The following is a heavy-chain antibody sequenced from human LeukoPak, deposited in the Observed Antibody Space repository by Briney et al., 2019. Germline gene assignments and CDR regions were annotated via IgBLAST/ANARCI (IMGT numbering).Heavy chain of an antibody. CDR2: IYYSGST. CDR3: ARLPRYDFWS. J-gene: IGHJ4*01. V-gene: IGHV4-39*01. Sequence: NPTETLSLTCTVSGGSISINNYYWGWIRQPPGKGLEWIGNIYYSGSTYYNPSLKSRVTISVDTSKNQFSLKLSSVTAADTAVYYCARLPRYDFWSWGQGTLVPVSS. CDR1: GGSISINNYY. D-gene: IGHD3-3*01.